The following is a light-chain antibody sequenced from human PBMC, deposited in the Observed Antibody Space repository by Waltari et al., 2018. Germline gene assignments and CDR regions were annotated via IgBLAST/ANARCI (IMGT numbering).Light chain of an antibody. Sequence: EIVLTQSPYTLSSSPGERANLSCRANQSLRRSRLAWYQPQPGQAPRLLINAASSRATGIPDRFTGSGSGTDFSLTISRVEPEDFEVYFCQQYGSSVMYTFGQGTKLE. J-gene: IGKJ2*01. CDR3: QQYGSSVMYT. V-gene: IGKV3-20*01. CDR2: AAS. CDR1: QSLRRSR.